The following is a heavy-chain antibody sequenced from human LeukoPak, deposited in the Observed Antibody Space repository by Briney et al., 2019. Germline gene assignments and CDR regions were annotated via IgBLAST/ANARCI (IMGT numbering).Heavy chain of an antibody. CDR1: GGTFSSYA. V-gene: IGHV1-69*13. J-gene: IGHJ4*02. CDR2: IIPIFGTT. CDR3: ASGLRRGLFDY. Sequence: ASVKVSCKASGGTFSSYAISWVRQAPGQGLEWMGGIIPIFGTTNYGQKFQGRVTITADESTSTAYMELSSLRSEDTAVYYCASGLRRGLFDYWGQGTLVTVSS. D-gene: IGHD3-10*01.